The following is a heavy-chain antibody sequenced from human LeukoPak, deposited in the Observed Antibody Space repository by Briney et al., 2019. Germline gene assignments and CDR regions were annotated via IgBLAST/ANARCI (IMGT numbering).Heavy chain of an antibody. CDR2: IYDSGST. D-gene: IGHD3-10*01. CDR3: ARDRLLNDYYGSGSYYYFDY. J-gene: IGHJ4*02. CDR1: GGSISSYY. V-gene: IGHV4-59*12. Sequence: SETLSLTCTVSGGSISSYYWSWIRQPPGKGLEWIGYIYDSGSTNYNPSLKSRVTISVDTSKNQFSLKLSSVTAADTAVYYCARDRLLNDYYGSGSYYYFDYWGQGTLVTVSS.